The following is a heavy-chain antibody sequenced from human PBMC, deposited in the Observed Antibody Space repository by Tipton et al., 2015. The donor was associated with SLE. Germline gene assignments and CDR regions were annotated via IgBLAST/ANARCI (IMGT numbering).Heavy chain of an antibody. CDR2: INTSGNS. CDR3: ARGFRSITCLDY. J-gene: IGHJ4*02. Sequence: TLSLTCTVSGGSISSSSYYWGWIRRPPGKGLEWIGSINTSGNSNYNPSLKSRVTMSVDTSKNQLSLNLSSVTAADTAVYYCARGFRSITCLDYWGQGTLVTVSS. D-gene: IGHD2-2*01. V-gene: IGHV4-61*02. CDR1: GGSISSSSYY.